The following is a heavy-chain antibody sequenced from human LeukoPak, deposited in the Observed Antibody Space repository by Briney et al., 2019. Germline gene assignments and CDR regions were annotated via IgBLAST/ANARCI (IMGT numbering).Heavy chain of an antibody. V-gene: IGHV4-39*07. J-gene: IGHJ4*02. Sequence: KPSETLSLTCSVSGGSFSSSSYYWGWIRQPPGKGLEWIGSISYSGSTFYNPSLKSRVTISVDTSKNQFSLKLSSVTAADTAVYYCARSVGSERDFDYWGQGTLVTVSS. CDR2: ISYSGST. D-gene: IGHD1-26*01. CDR3: ARSVGSERDFDY. CDR1: GGSFSSSSYY.